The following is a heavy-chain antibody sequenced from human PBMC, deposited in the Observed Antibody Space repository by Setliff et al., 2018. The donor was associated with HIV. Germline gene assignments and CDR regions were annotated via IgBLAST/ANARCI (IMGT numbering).Heavy chain of an antibody. J-gene: IGHJ6*03. CDR1: GFTFSYYW. CDR3: ARVQYFNSGGYWATIRHYYYMDV. D-gene: IGHD3-22*01. Sequence: GGSLRLSCAASGFTFSYYWMHWVRQAPGKGPVWVARIDAKGRGTSYADSVKDRFTISRANAENSLFLQMNSLRAEDTAVYYCARVQYFNSGGYWATIRHYYYMDVWGKGTAVTVSS. V-gene: IGHV3-74*01. CDR2: IDAKGRGT.